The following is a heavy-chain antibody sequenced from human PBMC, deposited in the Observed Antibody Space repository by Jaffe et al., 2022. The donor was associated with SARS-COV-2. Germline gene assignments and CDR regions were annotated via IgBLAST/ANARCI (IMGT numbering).Heavy chain of an antibody. CDR3: ARYRRQLVPSKVYYYYYMDV. D-gene: IGHD6-13*01. J-gene: IGHJ6*03. Sequence: QVQLQQWGAGLLKPSETLSLTCAVYGGSFSGYYWSWIRQPPGKGLEWIGEINHSGSTNYNPSLKSRVTISVDTSKNQFSLKLSSVTAADTAVYYCARYRRQLVPSKVYYYYYMDVWGKGTTVTVSS. V-gene: IGHV4-34*01. CDR1: GGSFSGYY. CDR2: INHSGST.